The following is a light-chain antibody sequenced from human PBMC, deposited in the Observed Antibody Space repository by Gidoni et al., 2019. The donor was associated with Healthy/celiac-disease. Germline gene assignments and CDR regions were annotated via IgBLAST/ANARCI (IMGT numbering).Light chain of an antibody. CDR2: EVS. V-gene: IGLV2-14*01. J-gene: IGLJ1*01. CDR1: SSDVGGYNY. Sequence: SALTQPASVSGSPGQSITISCTGTSSDVGGYNYVSWYQQHPGKAPKLMIYEVSNRPSGVPDRFSGSKSGNTASLTISRLQAEDEADYYCSSYTSSSTLEVFGTGTKVTVL. CDR3: SSYTSSSTLEV.